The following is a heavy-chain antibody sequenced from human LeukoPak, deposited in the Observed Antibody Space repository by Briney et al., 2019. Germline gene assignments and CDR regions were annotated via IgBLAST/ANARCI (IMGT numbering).Heavy chain of an antibody. J-gene: IGHJ4*02. CDR1: GFTFSSYA. V-gene: IGHV3-23*01. CDR3: AIGYSGYDYFDY. CDR2: ISGRGTGT. Sequence: GGSLRLSCVASGFTFSSYAMTWVGQAPGKGLEWVSAISGRGTGTDYADSVKGRFTISRDNSKNTLYLQMNSLRAENTAVYYCAIGYSGYDYFDYWGQGTLVTVSS. D-gene: IGHD5-12*01.